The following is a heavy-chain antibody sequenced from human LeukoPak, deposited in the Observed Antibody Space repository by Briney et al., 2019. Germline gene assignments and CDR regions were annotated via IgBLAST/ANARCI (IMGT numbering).Heavy chain of an antibody. CDR3: ARDKSY. Sequence: GLECMGWINPNSRGTNYAQKFQGSVTMTRDTSISTAYMELSRLRSDDTAVYYCARDKSYWGQGTLVTVSS. V-gene: IGHV1-2*02. CDR2: INPNSRGT. J-gene: IGHJ4*02.